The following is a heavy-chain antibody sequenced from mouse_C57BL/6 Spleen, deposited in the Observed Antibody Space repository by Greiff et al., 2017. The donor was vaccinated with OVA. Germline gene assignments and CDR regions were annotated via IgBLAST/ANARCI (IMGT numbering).Heavy chain of an antibody. CDR2: IYPGDGDT. D-gene: IGHD2-2*01. J-gene: IGHJ3*01. V-gene: IGHV1-82*01. CDR1: GYAFSSSW. Sequence: QVQLQQSGPELVKPGASVKISCKASGYAFSSSWMNWVKQRPGKGLEWIGRIYPGDGDTNYNGKFKGKATLTADKSSSTAYMQLSSLTSEDSAVYFCAREAGYDCAWFAYWGQGTLVTVSA. CDR3: AREAGYDCAWFAY.